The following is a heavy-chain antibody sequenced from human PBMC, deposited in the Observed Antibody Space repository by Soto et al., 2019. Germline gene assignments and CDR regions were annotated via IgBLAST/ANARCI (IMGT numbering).Heavy chain of an antibody. CDR3: ARRPTATAS. D-gene: IGHD1-1*01. J-gene: IGHJ5*02. CDR2: ISASGGGT. CDR1: GFTFSTYA. V-gene: IGHV3-23*01. Sequence: EAQMLESGGGSVQPGGSLRLSCAASGFTFSTYAVAWVRQSAGKGLEWVSSISASGGGTWYADSVKGRFTISRDNSKNTLYLQMNSLRAEDTAVYYCARRPTATASWGQGTLVTVSS.